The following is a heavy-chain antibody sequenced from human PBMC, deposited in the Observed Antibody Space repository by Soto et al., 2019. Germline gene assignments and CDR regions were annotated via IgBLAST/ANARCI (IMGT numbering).Heavy chain of an antibody. CDR1: GFTFSSYA. D-gene: IGHD3-22*01. V-gene: IGHV3-30-3*01. CDR2: ISYDGSNK. Sequence: GGSLRLSCAASGFTFSSYAMHWVRQAPGKGLEWVAVISYDGSNKYYADSVKGRFTISRDNSKNTRYLQMNSLRAEDTAVYYCARARDYYDSSGPRGPDYYYYGMDVWGQGTTVTVSS. J-gene: IGHJ6*02. CDR3: ARARDYYDSSGPRGPDYYYYGMDV.